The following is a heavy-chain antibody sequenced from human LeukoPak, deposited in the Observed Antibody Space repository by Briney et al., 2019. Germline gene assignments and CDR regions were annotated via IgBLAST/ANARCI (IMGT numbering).Heavy chain of an antibody. Sequence: APVKVSCKASGYTFTGYYMHWVRQAPGQGLEWMGWINPNSGGTNYAQKFQGRVTMTRDTSISTAYIELSRLRSDDTAVYYCARLYGSGSLNAFDIWGQGTMVTVSS. D-gene: IGHD3-10*01. J-gene: IGHJ3*02. CDR3: ARLYGSGSLNAFDI. CDR2: INPNSGGT. CDR1: GYTFTGYY. V-gene: IGHV1-2*02.